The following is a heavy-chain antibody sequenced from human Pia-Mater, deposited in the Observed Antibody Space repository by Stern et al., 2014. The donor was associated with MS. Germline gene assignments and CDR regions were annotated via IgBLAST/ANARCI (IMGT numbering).Heavy chain of an antibody. Sequence: QVQLVESGSELKKPGASVKVSCRASGYNLTTYAINWVRQAPGQGLEWMGWVNTQTGNPTFSQGFPGRLVFSLDTSLNTAFLQISSLKAEDSALYYCATWGAGSSPPLFYWGQGTLVTVSS. V-gene: IGHV7-4-1*02. CDR2: VNTQTGNP. D-gene: IGHD6-6*01. J-gene: IGHJ4*02. CDR1: GYNLTTYA. CDR3: ATWGAGSSPPLFY.